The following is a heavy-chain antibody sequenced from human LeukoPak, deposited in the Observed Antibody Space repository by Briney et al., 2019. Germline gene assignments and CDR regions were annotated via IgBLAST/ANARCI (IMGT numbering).Heavy chain of an antibody. V-gene: IGHV3-30*02. D-gene: IGHD3-22*01. CDR1: RFTFSSYG. Sequence: PGGSLRLSCAASRFTFSSYGMHWVRQAPGKGLEWVAFIRYDGSNKYYADFVKGRFTISRDNSKNTLYLQMNSLRAEDTAVYYCAREGGHYYDSSGYNDYWGQGTLVTVSS. CDR2: IRYDGSNK. J-gene: IGHJ4*02. CDR3: AREGGHYYDSSGYNDY.